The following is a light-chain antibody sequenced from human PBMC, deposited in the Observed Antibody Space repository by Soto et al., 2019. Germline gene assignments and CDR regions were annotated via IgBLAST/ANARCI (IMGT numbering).Light chain of an antibody. V-gene: IGKV1-12*01. J-gene: IGKJ4*01. Sequence: DIQMTQSPSSVSASVGDSVTITCRASQDISSWVAWYQQKPGKAPKLLISAASSLQSGVPGRFSGSGSGTDFTLTISSLQPEDFATYYCQQSYSTPLTFGGGTKVDIK. CDR2: AAS. CDR3: QQSYSTPLT. CDR1: QDISSW.